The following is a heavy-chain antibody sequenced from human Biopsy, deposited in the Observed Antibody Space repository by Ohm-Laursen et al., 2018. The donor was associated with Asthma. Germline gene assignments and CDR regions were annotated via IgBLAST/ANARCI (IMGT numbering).Heavy chain of an antibody. J-gene: IGHJ4*02. CDR1: GYSLTDLS. V-gene: IGHV1-24*01. CDR2: HDHEEGGT. Sequence: SVKVSCKLSGYSLTDLSMHRVRQAPGQGLEWMGGHDHEEGGTVNARRFQGRVTMTEDTSTDTAYMELSSLSSDDTAVYYCASDFPKDYVRYNFQFWGQGTLVTVSS. D-gene: IGHD4-17*01. CDR3: ASDFPKDYVRYNFQF.